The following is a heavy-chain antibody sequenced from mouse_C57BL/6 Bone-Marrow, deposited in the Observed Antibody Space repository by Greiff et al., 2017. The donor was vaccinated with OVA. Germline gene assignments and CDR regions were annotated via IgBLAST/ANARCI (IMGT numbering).Heavy chain of an antibody. V-gene: IGHV1-81*01. Sequence: VQLQQSGAELARPGASVKLSCKASGYTFTSYGISWVKQRTGQGLEWIGEIYPRSGNTYYNEKFKGKATLTADTSSSTAYMELRSLTSEDSAVYFCARFYSNYEGFAYWGQGTLVTVSA. CDR2: IYPRSGNT. CDR3: ARFYSNYEGFAY. D-gene: IGHD2-5*01. CDR1: GYTFTSYG. J-gene: IGHJ3*01.